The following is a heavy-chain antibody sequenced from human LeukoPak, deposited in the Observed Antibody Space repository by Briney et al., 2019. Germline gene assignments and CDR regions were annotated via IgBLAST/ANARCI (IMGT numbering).Heavy chain of an antibody. CDR2: IRSKAFGGTT. D-gene: IGHD5-18*01. CDR3: AKGPSRWIQPAGYFDY. Sequence: GGSLRLSCTASGFTFRDYVMSWLGQAPGKGLEGVGFIRSKAFGGTTKNAASVKGTFTISRDDSRSIAYLQMNSLKTEDTAVYYCAKGPSRWIQPAGYFDYWGQGTLVTVSS. J-gene: IGHJ4*02. CDR1: GFTFRDYV. V-gene: IGHV3-49*03.